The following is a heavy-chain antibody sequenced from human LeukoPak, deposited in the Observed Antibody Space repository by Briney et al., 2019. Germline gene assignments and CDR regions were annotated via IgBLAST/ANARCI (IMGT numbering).Heavy chain of an antibody. CDR1: GFTVSSNC. V-gene: IGHV3-53*01. CDR2: IYSGGST. J-gene: IGHJ6*02. CDR3: ARSPPPYYYYYGMDV. Sequence: PGGSLRLSCAASGFTVSSNCMSWVRQAPGKGLEWVSVIYSGGSTYYADSVKGRFTISRDNSKNTLYLQMNSLRAEDTAVYYCARSPPPYYYYYGMDVWGQGTTVTVSS.